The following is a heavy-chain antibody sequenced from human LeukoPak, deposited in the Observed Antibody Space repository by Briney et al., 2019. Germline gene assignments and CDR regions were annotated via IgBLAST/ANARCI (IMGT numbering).Heavy chain of an antibody. Sequence: SETLSLTCIVSGGSISSYYWSWIRQPPGKGLEWIGYIYYSGSTNYNPSLKSRVTISVDTSKNQFSLKLSPVTAADTAVYYCARAHSSGWYVGEQVWFDPWGQGTLVTVSS. CDR3: ARAHSSGWYVGEQVWFDP. CDR2: IYYSGST. J-gene: IGHJ5*02. CDR1: GGSISSYY. D-gene: IGHD6-19*01. V-gene: IGHV4-59*01.